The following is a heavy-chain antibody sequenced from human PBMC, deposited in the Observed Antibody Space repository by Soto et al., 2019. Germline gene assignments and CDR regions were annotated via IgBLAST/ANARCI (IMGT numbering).Heavy chain of an antibody. CDR1: GYTFSNYG. Sequence: ASVKVSCKTSGYTFSNYGITWVRQAPGQPLEWLGWISLYSDGTNYAQKFQGRVSMTTDTSTTTAYMELRSLRSDDTAVYYCARQVPCAERWFGPWGQGTLVTVSS. J-gene: IGHJ5*02. CDR3: ARQVPCAERWFGP. V-gene: IGHV1-18*01. CDR2: ISLYSDGT. D-gene: IGHD2-2*01.